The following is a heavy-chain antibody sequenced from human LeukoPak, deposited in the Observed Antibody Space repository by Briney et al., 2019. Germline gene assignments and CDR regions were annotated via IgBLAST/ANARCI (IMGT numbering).Heavy chain of an antibody. CDR3: ARGPAAIHP. J-gene: IGHJ5*02. D-gene: IGHD2-2*01. CDR1: GYSLTNHY. V-gene: IGHV4-34*12. Sequence: SETLSLTCAVYGYSLTNHYWIWIRQPPGKGLEWVGEVLHTGGTNYNPSLKSRVTISVDTSKNQFFLKLTSVTAADTAVYYCARGPAAIHPWGPGTLVTASS. CDR2: VLHTGGT.